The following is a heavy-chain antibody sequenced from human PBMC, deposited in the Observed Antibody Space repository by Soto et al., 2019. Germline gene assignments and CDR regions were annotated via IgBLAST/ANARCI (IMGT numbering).Heavy chain of an antibody. V-gene: IGHV3-11*01. CDR2: IGSGGSPI. J-gene: IGHJ4*02. D-gene: IGHD6-19*01. Sequence: QVQLVESGGGLVKPGGSLRLSCAASGFTFSDFYMTWVRQAPGKGLEWIAYIGSGGSPIYYAASVKGRFTISWDNAKKALYLQMNSLRADGTAMYFCARDEYSSAYWGQGTLVTVSS. CDR3: ARDEYSSAY. CDR1: GFTFSDFY.